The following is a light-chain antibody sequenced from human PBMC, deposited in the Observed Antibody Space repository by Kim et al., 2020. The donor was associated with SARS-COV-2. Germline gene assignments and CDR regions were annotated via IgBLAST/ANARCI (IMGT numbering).Light chain of an antibody. CDR2: GAS. CDR3: QQYGSSFT. Sequence: LPPGARATLYCRTSSGISSSYFAWYQQKPGQAPRLLIYGASTRATGIPDRFSGSGSGTDFTLTISRLEPEDFAVYYCQQYGSSFTFGPGTKVDIK. CDR1: SGISSSY. J-gene: IGKJ3*01. V-gene: IGKV3-20*01.